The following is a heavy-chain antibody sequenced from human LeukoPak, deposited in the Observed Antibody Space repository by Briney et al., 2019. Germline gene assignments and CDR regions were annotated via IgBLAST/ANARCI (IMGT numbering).Heavy chain of an antibody. CDR1: GFTFSSYG. D-gene: IGHD3-10*01. CDR2: IWYDGSDK. Sequence: PGGSLRLSCAASGFTFSSYGMHWVRQAPGKGLEWVAVIWYDGSDKYYVDSVKGRFTISRDNSKNTLYLQMNSLRAEDTAVYYCAKDRYGSETYYMDVWGKGTTVTVSS. CDR3: AKDRYGSETYYMDV. V-gene: IGHV3-33*06. J-gene: IGHJ6*03.